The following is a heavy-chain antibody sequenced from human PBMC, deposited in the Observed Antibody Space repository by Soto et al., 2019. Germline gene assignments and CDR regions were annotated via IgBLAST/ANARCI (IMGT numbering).Heavy chain of an antibody. J-gene: IGHJ4*02. Sequence: SETLSLTCTVSGGSISSSSYYWGWIRQPPGKGLEWIGSIYYSGSTYYNPSLKSRVTISVDTSKNQFSLKLSSVTAADTAVYYCATELSTVTTGHFDYWGQGTLVTVSS. CDR3: ATELSTVTTGHFDY. D-gene: IGHD4-17*01. V-gene: IGHV4-39*01. CDR2: IYYSGST. CDR1: GGSISSSSYY.